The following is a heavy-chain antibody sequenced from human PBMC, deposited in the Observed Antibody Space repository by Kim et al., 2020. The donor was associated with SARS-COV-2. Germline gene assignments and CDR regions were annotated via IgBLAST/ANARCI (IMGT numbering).Heavy chain of an antibody. CDR3: ASETVSGSYIDY. J-gene: IGHJ4*02. V-gene: IGHV6-1*01. Sequence: DYAVTVKSRRTINPATSKNQFSLQLNSVTPEDTAVYYCASETVSGSYIDYWGQGTLVTVSS. D-gene: IGHD3-10*01.